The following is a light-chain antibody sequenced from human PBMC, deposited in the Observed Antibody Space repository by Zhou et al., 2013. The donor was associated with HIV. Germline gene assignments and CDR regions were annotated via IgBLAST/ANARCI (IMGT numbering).Light chain of an antibody. V-gene: IGKV3-15*01. CDR1: QSVNSN. Sequence: EVVVTQSPATLSVSPGERVTLSCRASQSVNSNLAWYHQKPGQAPRLLIFGASTRATGIPARFSGSGSGTEFTLTISSLQSEDFAVYYCQKYNYPLTFGGGTKVEIK. J-gene: IGKJ4*01. CDR2: GAS. CDR3: QKYNYPLT.